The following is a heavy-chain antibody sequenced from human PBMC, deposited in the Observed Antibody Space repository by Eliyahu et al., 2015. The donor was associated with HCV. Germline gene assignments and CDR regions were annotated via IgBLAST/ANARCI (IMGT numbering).Heavy chain of an antibody. D-gene: IGHD6-19*01. CDR1: GGTFSSYA. CDR2: IIPILGIA. Sequence: QVQLVQSGAEVKKPGSSVKVSCKXXGGTFSSYAISWVRQXPGQGLEWMGRIIPILGIANYAQKFQGRVTITADKSTSTAYMELSSLRSEDTAVYYCASKWEGGWYCAFDIWGQGTMVTVSS. J-gene: IGHJ3*02. CDR3: ASKWEGGWYCAFDI. V-gene: IGHV1-69*04.